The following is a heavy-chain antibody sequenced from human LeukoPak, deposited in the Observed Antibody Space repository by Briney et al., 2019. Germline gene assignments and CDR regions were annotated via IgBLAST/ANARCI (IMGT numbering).Heavy chain of an antibody. V-gene: IGHV1-2*02. CDR3: ARGLTADYGDYGDAFDI. Sequence: ASVKVSCKASGYTFTGYYMHWVRQAPGQGLEWMGWINPNSGGTNYAQKFQGRVTMTRDTSISTAYMELSRLRSDDTAVYYCARGLTADYGDYGDAFDIWGQGTMVTVSS. J-gene: IGHJ3*02. CDR1: GYTFTGYY. D-gene: IGHD4-17*01. CDR2: INPNSGGT.